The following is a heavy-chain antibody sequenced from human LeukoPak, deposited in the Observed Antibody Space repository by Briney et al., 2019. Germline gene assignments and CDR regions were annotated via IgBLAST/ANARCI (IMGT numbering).Heavy chain of an antibody. Sequence: PGGSLRLSCAASGFTFSSYAMSWVRQAPGKGLEWVSAISGGGISTYYADSVKGRLTISRDNSKNTLYLQMNSLRAEDTAVYYCARGGTYQPLLGYWGQGTLVTVSS. CDR3: ARGGTYQPLLGY. J-gene: IGHJ4*02. CDR1: GFTFSSYA. V-gene: IGHV3-23*01. CDR2: ISGGGIST. D-gene: IGHD2-2*01.